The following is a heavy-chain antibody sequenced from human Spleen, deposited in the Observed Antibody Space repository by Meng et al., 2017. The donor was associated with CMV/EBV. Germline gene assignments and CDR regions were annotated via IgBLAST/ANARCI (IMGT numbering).Heavy chain of an antibody. CDR2: IGTAGDT. J-gene: IGHJ4*02. D-gene: IGHD6-13*01. V-gene: IGHV3-13*03. CDR1: GFTFSSYD. Sequence: GESLKISCAACGFTFSSYDMHWVRQATGKGLEWVSAIGTAGDTYYPGSVKGQFTISRDNARNSLYLQMNSLTAADTAVYFCARGGHSSSWYLGYWGQGTLVTVSS. CDR3: ARGGHSSSWYLGY.